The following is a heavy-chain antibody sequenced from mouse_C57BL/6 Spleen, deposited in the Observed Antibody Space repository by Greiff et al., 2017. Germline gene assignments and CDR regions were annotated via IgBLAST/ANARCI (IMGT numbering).Heavy chain of an antibody. CDR3: ARCYYYGSSYGDFGY. CDR2: IHPNSGST. V-gene: IGHV1-64*01. Sequence: VQLQQPGAELVKPGASVKLSCKASGYTFTSYWMHWVKQRPGQGLEWIGMIHPNSGSTNYNEKFKSKATLTVDKSSSTAYMQLSSLTSEDSAVYYCARCYYYGSSYGDFGYWGNGTTLTVAT. D-gene: IGHD1-1*01. CDR1: GYTFTSYW. J-gene: IGHJ2*01.